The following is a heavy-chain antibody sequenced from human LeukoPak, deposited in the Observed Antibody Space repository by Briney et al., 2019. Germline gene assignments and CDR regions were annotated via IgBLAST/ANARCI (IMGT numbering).Heavy chain of an antibody. J-gene: IGHJ6*03. CDR3: AKGGRTGGSITMLRGVRNYHYYMDV. Sequence: PSETLSLTCSASGDSISYFYWSWIRQAAGKGLEWIGRISGSGSTDYNASLKSRVTMSVDTSKNQLSLKVISVTAADTAVYYCAKGGRTGGSITMLRGVRNYHYYMDVWGKGTTVTISS. CDR2: ISGSGST. V-gene: IGHV4-4*07. CDR1: GDSISYFY. D-gene: IGHD3-10*01.